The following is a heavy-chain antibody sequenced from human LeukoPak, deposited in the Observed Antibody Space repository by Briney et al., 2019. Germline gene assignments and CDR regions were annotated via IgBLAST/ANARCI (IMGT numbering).Heavy chain of an antibody. CDR2: ISGSGHNT. J-gene: IGHJ4*02. Sequence: PGGSLRLSCAASGFTFSNYGMTWVRQAPGKGLEWVSTISGSGHNTYYADSVKGRFTISRDNSKNTLYLQMNSLRAEDTAVYYCAKKWDLFDYWGQGTLVTVSS. D-gene: IGHD1-26*01. V-gene: IGHV3-23*01. CDR1: GFTFSNYG. CDR3: AKKWDLFDY.